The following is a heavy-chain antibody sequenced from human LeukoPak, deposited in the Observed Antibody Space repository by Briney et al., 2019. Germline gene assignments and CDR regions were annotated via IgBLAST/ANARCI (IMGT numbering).Heavy chain of an antibody. D-gene: IGHD2-2*01. Sequence: SETLSLTCTVSGGSISSYYWSWIRQPPGKGLEWIGYIYYSGSTNYNPSLKSRVTISVDTSKNQFSLKLSSVTAADTAMYYCARDQCSSTSCYYAYWGQGTLVIVSS. J-gene: IGHJ4*02. CDR2: IYYSGST. CDR1: GGSISSYY. V-gene: IGHV4-59*12. CDR3: ARDQCSSTSCYYAY.